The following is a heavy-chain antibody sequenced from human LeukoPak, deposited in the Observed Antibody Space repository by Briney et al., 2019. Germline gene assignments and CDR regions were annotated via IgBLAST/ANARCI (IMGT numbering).Heavy chain of an antibody. Sequence: GGSLRLSCAASGFTFCSFAMNWVRQAPGKGLEWVSSISSSSSYIYYADSVKGRFTISRDNAKNSLYLQMNSLRAEDPAVYYCARVLLTGIGFMDPYYLDVWGGGTTVTVSS. CDR3: ARVLLTGIGFMDPYYLDV. J-gene: IGHJ6*03. CDR1: GFTFCSFA. CDR2: ISSSSSYI. D-gene: IGHD3-9*01. V-gene: IGHV3-21*01.